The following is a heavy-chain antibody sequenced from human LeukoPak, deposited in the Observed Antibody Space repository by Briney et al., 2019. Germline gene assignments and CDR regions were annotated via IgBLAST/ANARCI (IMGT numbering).Heavy chain of an antibody. CDR3: ARVVIVVGVYAFDI. D-gene: IGHD3-22*01. J-gene: IGHJ3*02. CDR2: INPNSGVT. V-gene: IGHV1-2*02. Sequence: ASVKVSCKASGYIFIGYYMHWVRQAPGQGLEWMGWINPNSGVTNYVQKFQGRVTMTRDTSITTAYMELSRLRSDDTAVYYCARVVIVVGVYAFDIWGQGTMVTVSS. CDR1: GYIFIGYY.